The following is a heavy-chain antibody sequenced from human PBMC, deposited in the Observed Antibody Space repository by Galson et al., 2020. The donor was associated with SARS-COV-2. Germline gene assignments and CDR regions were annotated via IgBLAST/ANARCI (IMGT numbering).Heavy chain of an antibody. Sequence: QLGESLKISCAASGFTFTNYAMHWVRQAPGKWLEWLTVISHDGKIQVYADSVKGRFTISRDNSGNMVFLQIVSLRPDDTALYYCTRDVSGGASDIWGQGTMVTVSS. D-gene: IGHD1-26*01. V-gene: IGHV3-30*04. CDR3: TRDVSGGASDI. CDR1: GFTFTNYA. CDR2: ISHDGKIQ. J-gene: IGHJ3*02.